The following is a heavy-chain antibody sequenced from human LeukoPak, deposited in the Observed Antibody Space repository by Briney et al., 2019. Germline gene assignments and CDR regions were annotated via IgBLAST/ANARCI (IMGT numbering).Heavy chain of an antibody. V-gene: IGHV1-2*02. CDR3: ARGSFLPFLYYYDSSGSYFDY. D-gene: IGHD3-22*01. Sequence: ASVKVSCKASGYTFTGYYMHWVRQAPGQGLEWTGWINPNSGGTNYAQKFQGRVTMTRDTSISTAYMELSRLRSDDTAVYYCARGSFLPFLYYYDSSGSYFDYWGQGTLVTVSS. J-gene: IGHJ4*02. CDR2: INPNSGGT. CDR1: GYTFTGYY.